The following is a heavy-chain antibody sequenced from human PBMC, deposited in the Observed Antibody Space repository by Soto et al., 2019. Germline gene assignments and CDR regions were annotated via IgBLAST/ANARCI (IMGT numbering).Heavy chain of an antibody. CDR2: ISYDGSNK. CDR3: AKGGDGFDTRLYYYYYGMDV. V-gene: IGHV3-30*18. D-gene: IGHD3-10*01. J-gene: IGHJ6*02. CDR1: GFTFSSYG. Sequence: GGSLRLSCAASGFTFSSYGMHWVRQAPGKGLEWVAVISYDGSNKYYADSVKGRFTISRDNSKNTLYLQMNSLRAEDTAVYYCAKGGDGFDTRLYYYYYGMDVWGQGTTVTVSS.